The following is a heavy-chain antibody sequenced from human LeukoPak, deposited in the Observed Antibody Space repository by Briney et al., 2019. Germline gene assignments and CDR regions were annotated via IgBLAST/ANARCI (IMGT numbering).Heavy chain of an antibody. CDR2: IHSGGAT. CDR1: GFTVSNSY. Sequence: GGSLRLSCAASGFTVSNSYMTWARQAPGKGLEWVSVIHSGGATYYADAVKGRFTISRDNSKNSLYLQMNSLRAEDTAVYYCAKDAVGDAFDIWGQGTMVTVSS. CDR3: AKDAVGDAFDI. V-gene: IGHV3-53*01. J-gene: IGHJ3*02.